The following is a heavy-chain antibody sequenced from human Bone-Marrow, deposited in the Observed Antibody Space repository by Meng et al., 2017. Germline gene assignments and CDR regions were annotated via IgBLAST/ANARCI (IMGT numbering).Heavy chain of an antibody. CDR2: IKSKPDGGTI. J-gene: IGHJ4*02. D-gene: IGHD5-12*01. Sequence: GESLKISCEGSGFTFSNAYMTWVRQVPGKRLEWVGRIKSKPDGGTIDYAAPVKGRFTIARDDSKNTVYLQMNSLKTQDTAVYYCSGHIEYWGQGTLVTVSS. V-gene: IGHV3-15*01. CDR1: GFTFSNAY. CDR3: SGHIEY.